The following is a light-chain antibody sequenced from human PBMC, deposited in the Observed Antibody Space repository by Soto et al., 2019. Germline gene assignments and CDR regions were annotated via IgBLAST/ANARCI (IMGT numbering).Light chain of an antibody. Sequence: EIVLTQSPATLSLSPGERATLSCRASQSVSSYLAWYQQKPGQAPRLHIYDASHRATGIPARFSGSGSGTDFTLTINSLEPEDFAVYYCQQRSNWPLTFGGGTKVEIK. CDR3: QQRSNWPLT. J-gene: IGKJ4*01. V-gene: IGKV3-11*01. CDR2: DAS. CDR1: QSVSSY.